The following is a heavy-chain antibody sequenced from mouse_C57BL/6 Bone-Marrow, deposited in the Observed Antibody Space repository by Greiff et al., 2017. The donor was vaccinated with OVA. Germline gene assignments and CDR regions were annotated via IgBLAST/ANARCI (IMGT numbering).Heavy chain of an antibody. CDR2: ISNLAYSI. J-gene: IGHJ4*01. D-gene: IGHD1-1*01. CDR3: ARQYYGSSFAMDY. CDR1: GFTFSDYG. V-gene: IGHV5-15*01. Sequence: EVQLVESGGGLVQPGGSLKLSCAASGFTFSDYGMAWVRQAPRKGPEWVAFISNLAYSIYYADTVTGRFTISREKAKNTLYLEMSSLRSEDTAMYYCARQYYGSSFAMDYWGQGTSVTVSS.